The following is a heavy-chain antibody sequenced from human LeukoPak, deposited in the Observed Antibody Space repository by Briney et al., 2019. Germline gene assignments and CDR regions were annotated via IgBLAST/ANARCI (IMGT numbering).Heavy chain of an antibody. D-gene: IGHD2-2*01. CDR2: ISYDGSNK. V-gene: IGHV3-30-3*01. CDR1: GFTFSSYA. CDR3: AKDPRIVVVPFDP. J-gene: IGHJ5*02. Sequence: GGSLRLSCAASGFTFSSYAMHWVRQAPGKGLEWVAVISYDGSNKYYADSVKGRFTISRDNSKNTLYLQMNSLRAEDTAVYYCAKDPRIVVVPFDPWGQGTLVTVSS.